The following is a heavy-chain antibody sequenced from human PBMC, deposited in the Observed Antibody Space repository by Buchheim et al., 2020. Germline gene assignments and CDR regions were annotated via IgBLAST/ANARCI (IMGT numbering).Heavy chain of an antibody. D-gene: IGHD3-22*01. CDR3: AKVKYYYDSSGYLFNWFDP. CDR2: ISGSGGST. V-gene: IGHV3-23*01. J-gene: IGHJ5*02. Sequence: EVQLLESGGGLVQPGGSLRLSCAASGFTFSSYAMSWVRQAPGKGLEWVSAISGSGGSTYYADSVKGRFTISRDNSKNTLYLQMNSLRAEYTAVYYCAKVKYYYDSSGYLFNWFDPWGQGTL. CDR1: GFTFSSYA.